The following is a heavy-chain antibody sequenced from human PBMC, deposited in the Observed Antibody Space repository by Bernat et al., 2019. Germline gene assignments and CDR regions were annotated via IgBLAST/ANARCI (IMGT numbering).Heavy chain of an antibody. CDR1: GFTFSSYA. V-gene: IGHV3-30-3*01. J-gene: IGHJ4*02. D-gene: IGHD3-10*01. Sequence: QVQLVESGGGVVQPGRSLRLSCAASGFTFSSYAMHWVRQAPGKGLEWVAVISYDGSNKYYADSVKGRFTISRDNSKNTLYLQMNSLRAEDTAVYYCARDAVNYYGSNVWGYFDYWGQGTLVTVSS. CDR2: ISYDGSNK. CDR3: ARDAVNYYGSNVWGYFDY.